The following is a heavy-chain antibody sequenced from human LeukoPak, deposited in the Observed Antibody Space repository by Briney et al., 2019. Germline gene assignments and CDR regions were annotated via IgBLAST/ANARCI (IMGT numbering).Heavy chain of an antibody. D-gene: IGHD3-22*01. CDR2: IYSGGNT. Sequence: GGSLRLSCAASGFTVSSNYMSWVRQAPGKGLEWASVIYSGGNTYYADSVKGRFTVSRDNSKNTLYLQMNSLRVDDTAVYYCGRLKSSGYLIEYWGQGTLVTVSS. CDR3: GRLKSSGYLIEY. V-gene: IGHV3-53*01. CDR1: GFTVSSNY. J-gene: IGHJ4*02.